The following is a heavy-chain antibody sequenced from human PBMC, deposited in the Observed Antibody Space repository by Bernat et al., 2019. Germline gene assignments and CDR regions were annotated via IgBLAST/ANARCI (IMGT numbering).Heavy chain of an antibody. J-gene: IGHJ6*02. CDR2: INAGNGNT. CDR1: GYTFTSYA. Sequence: QVQLVQSGAEVKKPGASVKVSCKASGYTFTSYAMHWVRQAPGQRLEWMGWINAGNGNTKYSQKFQGRVTITRDTSASTAYMELSSLRSEDTAVYYCARDEGYCSGGSCYYGMDVWGQGTPVTVSS. D-gene: IGHD2-15*01. CDR3: ARDEGYCSGGSCYYGMDV. V-gene: IGHV1-3*01.